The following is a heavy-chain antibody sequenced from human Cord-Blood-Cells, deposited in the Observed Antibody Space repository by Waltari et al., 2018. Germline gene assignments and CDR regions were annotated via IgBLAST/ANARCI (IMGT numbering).Heavy chain of an antibody. V-gene: IGHV4-34*01. Sequence: QVQLQQWGAGLLKPSETLSLTCAVYGGSFSGYYWSWIRQPPGKGLEWIGEINHSGSTNYNPSLKSRVTISVDTYKNQFSLKLSSVTAADTAVYYCARGNWGYFDYWGQGTLVTVSS. CDR2: INHSGST. CDR3: ARGNWGYFDY. CDR1: GGSFSGYY. J-gene: IGHJ4*02. D-gene: IGHD7-27*01.